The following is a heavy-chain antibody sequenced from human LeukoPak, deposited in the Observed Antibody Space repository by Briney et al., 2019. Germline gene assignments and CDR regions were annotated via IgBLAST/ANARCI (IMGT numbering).Heavy chain of an antibody. CDR3: ARDERYSYGDNHYPDLGF. J-gene: IGHJ4*02. D-gene: IGHD4/OR15-4a*01. CDR1: GYTFTGYY. CDR2: INPNSGAT. Sequence: ASVKVSCKASGYTFTGYYLFWVRQAPGKELEWMGWINPNSGATKYAQKFQGRVTLTRDTSIRTTYMELSSLRSDDTAVYYCARDERYSYGDNHYPDLGFWGQGTPVTVSS. V-gene: IGHV1-2*02.